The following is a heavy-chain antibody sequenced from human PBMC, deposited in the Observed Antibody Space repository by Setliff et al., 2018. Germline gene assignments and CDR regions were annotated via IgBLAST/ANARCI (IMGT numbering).Heavy chain of an antibody. CDR1: GGSISSSSYY. CDR2: IYYSGST. Sequence: SETLSLTCTVSGGSISSSSYYRGWIRQPPGKGLEWIGSIYYSGSTYYNPSLKSRVTISVDTSKNQFSLKLSSVTAADTAVYYCARQVVIDYYYYMDVWGKGTTVTVSS. D-gene: IGHD3-22*01. J-gene: IGHJ6*03. V-gene: IGHV4-39*01. CDR3: ARQVVIDYYYYMDV.